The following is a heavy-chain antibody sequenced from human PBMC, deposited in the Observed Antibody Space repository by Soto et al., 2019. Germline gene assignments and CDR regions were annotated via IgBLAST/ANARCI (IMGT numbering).Heavy chain of an antibody. D-gene: IGHD4-17*01. Sequence: SETLSLTCTVSGDSVRRGSYYRNWIRQPPGKGLEWLGYIYYSGSTEYNPSFKSRVTMSVDTSKNQFSLRLSSVTAADTAIYYCARDGVDYESGWLDPWGQG. V-gene: IGHV4-61*01. CDR3: ARDGVDYESGWLDP. J-gene: IGHJ5*02. CDR2: IYYSGST. CDR1: GDSVRRGSYY.